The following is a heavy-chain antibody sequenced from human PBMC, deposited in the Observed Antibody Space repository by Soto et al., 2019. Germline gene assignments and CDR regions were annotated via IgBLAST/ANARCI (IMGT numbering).Heavy chain of an antibody. CDR3: ATTWYSSGWYWFDP. CDR1: GGSISSYY. V-gene: IGHV4-59*08. J-gene: IGHJ5*02. Sequence: QVQLQESGPGLVKPSETLSLTCTVSGGSISSYYWSWIRQPPGKGLEWIGYIYYSGSTNYNPSLRSGVTISVDTSKNQFSLKLSSVTAADTAVYYCATTWYSSGWYWFDPWGQGTLVTVSS. D-gene: IGHD6-19*01. CDR2: IYYSGST.